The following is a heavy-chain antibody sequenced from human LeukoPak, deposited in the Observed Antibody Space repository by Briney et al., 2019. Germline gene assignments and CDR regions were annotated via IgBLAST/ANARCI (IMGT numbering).Heavy chain of an antibody. D-gene: IGHD1-1*01. CDR3: ARHLRLDLTGWFDP. CDR2: IYYSGST. J-gene: IGHJ5*02. V-gene: IGHV4-59*08. CDR1: GGSISSYY. Sequence: PSETLSLTCTVSGGSISSYYWSWIRQPPGKGLEWIGYIYYSGSTNYNPSLKSRVTISVDTSKNQFSLKLSSVTAADTAVYYSARHLRLDLTGWFDPWGQGTLVTVSS.